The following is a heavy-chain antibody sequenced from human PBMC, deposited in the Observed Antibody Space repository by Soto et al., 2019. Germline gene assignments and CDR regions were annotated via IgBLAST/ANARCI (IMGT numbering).Heavy chain of an antibody. CDR1: GDTFSSYA. V-gene: IGHV1-69*01. CDR3: ARDGSGYRSRASPMDV. D-gene: IGHD3-22*01. CDR2: IIPIFGTA. J-gene: IGHJ6*02. Sequence: QVQLVQSGAEVKKPGSSVKVSCKASGDTFSSYAISWVRQAPGQGLEWMGGIIPIFGTANYAQKLQGRVTITADESTSTAYMELSRLRSEDTAVYYCARDGSGYRSRASPMDVWGQGTAVTVSS.